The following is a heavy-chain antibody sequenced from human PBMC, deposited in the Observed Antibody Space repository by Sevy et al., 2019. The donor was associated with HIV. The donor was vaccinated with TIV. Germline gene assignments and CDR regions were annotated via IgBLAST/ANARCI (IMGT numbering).Heavy chain of an antibody. CDR2: IKLDGSEK. D-gene: IGHD2-2*01. CDR3: ARDCSSTSCLCGMDV. CDR1: GFTFRSYW. Sequence: GGSLRLSCVASGFTFRSYWMSWVRQAPGKGLEWVANIKLDGSEKYYWDSVKDRFTISRDNAKNSLYLQMNSLRAEDTAVYYCARDCSSTSCLCGMDVWGQGTTVTVSS. J-gene: IGHJ6*02. V-gene: IGHV3-7*03.